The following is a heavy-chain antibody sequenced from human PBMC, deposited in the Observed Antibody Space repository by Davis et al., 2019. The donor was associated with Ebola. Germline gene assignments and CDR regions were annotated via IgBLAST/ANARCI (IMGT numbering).Heavy chain of an antibody. CDR3: ARDSFDYYDTSGYYL. CDR2: ISQSGGT. J-gene: IGHJ4*02. V-gene: IGHV4-59*01. D-gene: IGHD3-22*01. CDR1: GDSISSYY. Sequence: MPSETLSLTCTVSGDSISSYYWSWIRQPPGKGLEWIGYISQSGGTYYNPSLKSRVTMSVETSNNQVSLNLTSVTAADSAVYYCARDSFDYYDTSGYYLWGQGTLVTVSS.